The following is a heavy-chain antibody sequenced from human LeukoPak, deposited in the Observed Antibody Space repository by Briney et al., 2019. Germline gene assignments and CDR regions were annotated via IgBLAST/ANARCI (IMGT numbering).Heavy chain of an antibody. CDR3: ARAVVYDYVWGSYRYKDYYYMDV. Sequence: PGGSLRLSCAASGFTVSSNYMSWVRQAPGKGLEWVSVIYSGGSTYYADSVKGRFTISRDNSKNTLYLQMNSLRAEDTAVYYCARAVVYDYVWGSYRYKDYYYMDVWGKGTTVTVSS. J-gene: IGHJ6*03. CDR1: GFTVSSNY. CDR2: IYSGGST. D-gene: IGHD3-16*02. V-gene: IGHV3-53*01.